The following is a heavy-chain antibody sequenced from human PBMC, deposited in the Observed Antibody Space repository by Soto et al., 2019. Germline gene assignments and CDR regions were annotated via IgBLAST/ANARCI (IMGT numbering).Heavy chain of an antibody. V-gene: IGHV4-39*01. CDR3: AGFVVPASRNSDFDY. CDR1: GISVSTSDYY. J-gene: IGHJ4*02. CDR2: IYYSGST. Sequence: SETLSLTCTVSGISVSTSDYYWGWVRQPPGKGLDWIGNIYYSGSTFYNPSLRSRVTLSVDTSKNQFSLRLNSVTVADTAVYFCAGFVVPASRNSDFDYWCQGTLVTVSS. D-gene: IGHD2-15*01.